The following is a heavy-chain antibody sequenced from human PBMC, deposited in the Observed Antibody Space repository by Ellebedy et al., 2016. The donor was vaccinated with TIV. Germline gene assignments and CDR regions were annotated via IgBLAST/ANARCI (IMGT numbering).Heavy chain of an antibody. CDR1: GYTFTGYP. J-gene: IGHJ4*02. V-gene: IGHV1-18*01. CDR3: ARVLGGVGATDY. Sequence: AASVKVSCKASGYTFTGYPISWVRQAPGQGLEWMGWININKGNTDYAQKLQGRVTMTTDTATNTAYMELRSLRSDDTAVYYWARVLGGVGATDYWGQGTLVTVSS. CDR2: ININKGNT. D-gene: IGHD1-26*01.